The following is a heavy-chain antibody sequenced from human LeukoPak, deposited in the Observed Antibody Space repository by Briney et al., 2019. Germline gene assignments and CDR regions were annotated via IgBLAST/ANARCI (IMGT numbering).Heavy chain of an antibody. J-gene: IGHJ1*01. Sequence: GGSLRLSCAASGFTFSSSNMNWVRQAPGKGLEWIAYISSGSSIIYYADSVKGRFTISRDNAKNSLYLQMNSLRAEDTAVYYCARGRKMYSSSWYQGYFQHWGQGTLVTVSS. CDR2: ISSGSSII. CDR3: ARGRKMYSSSWYQGYFQH. D-gene: IGHD6-13*01. V-gene: IGHV3-48*04. CDR1: GFTFSSSN.